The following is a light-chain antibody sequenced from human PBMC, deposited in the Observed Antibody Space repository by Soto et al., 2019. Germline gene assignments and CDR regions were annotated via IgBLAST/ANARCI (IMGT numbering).Light chain of an antibody. J-gene: IGKJ3*01. Sequence: DIQLTQSPSFLSASVGDRVTITCRASQGISRYLAWYQQKPGKAPKLLIYAASTLQSGVPSRFSGSGSGTEFTLTISSLQPEDFATYYCQQLNSYPGITFGPGTKVDIK. CDR1: QGISRY. V-gene: IGKV1-9*01. CDR2: AAS. CDR3: QQLNSYPGIT.